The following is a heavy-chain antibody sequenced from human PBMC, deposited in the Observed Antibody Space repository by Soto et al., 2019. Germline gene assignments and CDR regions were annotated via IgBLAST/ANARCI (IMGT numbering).Heavy chain of an antibody. Sequence: PSETLSLTCSVSGGSISSYYWSWMRQSPGKGLEWIGRIYSSGTTNYILSLKSRVTMSVDTPKNQVSLKLSSVTAADTAMYYCAGERTYQLSGDHALDIWGQGTMVTVSS. CDR3: AGERTYQLSGDHALDI. CDR1: GGSISSYY. D-gene: IGHD2-2*01. V-gene: IGHV4-4*07. CDR2: IYSSGTT. J-gene: IGHJ3*02.